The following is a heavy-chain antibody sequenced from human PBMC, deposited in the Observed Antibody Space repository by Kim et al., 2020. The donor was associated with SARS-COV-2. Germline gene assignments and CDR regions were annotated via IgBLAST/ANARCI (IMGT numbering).Heavy chain of an antibody. CDR1: GGSFSGYY. CDR2: INHSGST. Sequence: SETLSLTCAAYGGSFSGYYWSWIRQPPGKGLEWIGEINHSGSTNYNPSLKSRVTISVDTSKNQFSLKLSSVTAADTAVYYCARRYYDFWSGYPPHFDYWGQGTLVTVSA. J-gene: IGHJ4*02. V-gene: IGHV4-34*01. D-gene: IGHD3-3*01. CDR3: ARRYYDFWSGYPPHFDY.